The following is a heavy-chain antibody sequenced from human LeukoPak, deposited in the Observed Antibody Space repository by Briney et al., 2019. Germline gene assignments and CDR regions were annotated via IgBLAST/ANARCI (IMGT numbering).Heavy chain of an antibody. CDR2: IYYSGST. D-gene: IGHD6-19*01. Sequence: SETLSLTCTVSGGSISSYYWSWIRQPPGKGLEWIGYIYYSGSTNYNPSLKSRVTISVDTSKNQLSLQLNSVTPEDTAVYYCARDRGNGWNHPADWGQGTRVTVSS. CDR1: GGSISSYY. CDR3: ARDRGNGWNHPAD. J-gene: IGHJ1*01. V-gene: IGHV4-59*12.